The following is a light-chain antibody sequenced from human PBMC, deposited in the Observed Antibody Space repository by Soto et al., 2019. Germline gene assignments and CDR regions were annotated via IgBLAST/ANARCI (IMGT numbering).Light chain of an antibody. CDR3: SSYTSISTYV. CDR1: SSDVGGYNY. J-gene: IGLJ1*01. Sequence: QSALTQPASVSGSPGQSITISCTGTSSDVGGYNYVSWYQQHPGKAPKLMIYGVNNRPSGVSNRFSGSKSGNTASLTISGLQTEYFADYYCSSYTSISTYVFGTGTKSPS. V-gene: IGLV2-14*03. CDR2: GVN.